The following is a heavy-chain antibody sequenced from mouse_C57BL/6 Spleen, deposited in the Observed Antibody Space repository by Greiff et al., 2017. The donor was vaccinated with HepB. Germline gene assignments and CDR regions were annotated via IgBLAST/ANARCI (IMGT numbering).Heavy chain of an antibody. CDR3: ARGGAIYYYGRGDAMDY. J-gene: IGHJ4*01. V-gene: IGHV5-16*01. CDR1: GFTFSDYY. D-gene: IGHD1-1*01. CDR2: INYDGSST. Sequence: EVKLVESEGGLVQPGSSMKLSCTASGFTFSDYYMAWVRQVPEKGLEWVANINYDGSSTYYLDSLKSRFIISRDNAKNILYLQMSSLKSEDTATYYCARGGAIYYYGRGDAMDYWGQGTSVTVSS.